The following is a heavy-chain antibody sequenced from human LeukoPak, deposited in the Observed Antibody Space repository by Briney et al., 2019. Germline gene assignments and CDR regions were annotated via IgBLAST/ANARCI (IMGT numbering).Heavy chain of an antibody. J-gene: IGHJ5*02. Sequence: GGSLRLSCAASGFTLSSYWMSWVSQAPGKGLEWVASIKQDGSEKYYVDSVKGRFTISRDNAKNSLYLQMNSLRAEDTALYYCARAPGEGWFDPWDQGTLVTVSS. V-gene: IGHV3-7*01. CDR1: GFTLSSYW. CDR2: IKQDGSEK. CDR3: ARAPGEGWFDP. D-gene: IGHD4-17*01.